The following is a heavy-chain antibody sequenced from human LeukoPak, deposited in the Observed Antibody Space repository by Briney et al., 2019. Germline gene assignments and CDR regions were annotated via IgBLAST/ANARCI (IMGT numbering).Heavy chain of an antibody. Sequence: SETLSLTCAVHGGSFSDQYWSWIRQSPGMGLEWIGEINHGGRTNYNPSLKSRVTISIDTSMMQFSLKLTSVTAADTAVYYCARGEALCDSWSQGILVTVSS. V-gene: IGHV4-34*01. J-gene: IGHJ4*02. D-gene: IGHD3-3*01. CDR1: GGSFSDQY. CDR2: INHGGRT. CDR3: ARGEALCDS.